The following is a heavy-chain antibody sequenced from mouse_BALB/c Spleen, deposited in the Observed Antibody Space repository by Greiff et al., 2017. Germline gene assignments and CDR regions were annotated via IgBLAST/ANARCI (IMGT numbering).Heavy chain of an antibody. CDR3: ARGIYYGSSYFDY. Sequence: EVKLVESGGGLVKPGGSLKLSCAASGFTFSSYTMSWVRQTPEKRLEWVATISSGGSYTYYPDSVKGRFTISRDNAKNTLYLQMSSLKSEDTAMYYCARGIYYGSSYFDYWGQGTTLTVSS. J-gene: IGHJ2*01. CDR2: ISSGGSYT. V-gene: IGHV5-6-4*01. CDR1: GFTFSSYT. D-gene: IGHD1-1*01.